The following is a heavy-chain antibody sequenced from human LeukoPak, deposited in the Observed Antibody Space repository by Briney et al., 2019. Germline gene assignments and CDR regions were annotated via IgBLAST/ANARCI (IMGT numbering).Heavy chain of an antibody. CDR3: ARDYTGYCSGGSCYSGLGY. V-gene: IGHV1-69*04. CDR1: GYTFTSYA. D-gene: IGHD2-15*01. J-gene: IGHJ4*02. Sequence: GASVKVSCKASGYTFTSYAMNWVRQAPGQGLEWMGRIIPILGIANYAQKFQGRVTITADKSTSTAYMELSSLRSEDTAVYYCARDYTGYCSGGSCYSGLGYWGQGTLVTVSS. CDR2: IIPILGIA.